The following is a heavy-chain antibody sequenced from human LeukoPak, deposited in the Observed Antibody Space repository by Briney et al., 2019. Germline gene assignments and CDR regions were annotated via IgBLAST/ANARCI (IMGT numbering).Heavy chain of an antibody. Sequence: PSETLSLTCTVSGGSISSSSYYWGWIRQPPGKGLEWIGSIYYSGSTYYNPSLKSRVTISVDTSKNQFSLKLSSMTAADTAVYYCARHQYSSSWYINRDYWGQGTLVTVSS. J-gene: IGHJ4*02. V-gene: IGHV4-39*01. CDR3: ARHQYSSSWYINRDY. CDR2: IYYSGST. CDR1: GGSISSSSYY. D-gene: IGHD6-13*01.